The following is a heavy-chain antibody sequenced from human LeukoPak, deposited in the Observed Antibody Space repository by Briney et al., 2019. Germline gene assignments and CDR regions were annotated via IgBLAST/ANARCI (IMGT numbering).Heavy chain of an antibody. CDR1: GFTVSSNY. CDR3: ARDPRTVRI. CDR2: IYSGGRT. V-gene: IGHV3-53*01. Sequence: GGSLRLSCAASGFTVSSNYMSWVRQAPGKGLEWVSVIYSGGRTFYADSVKGRFTISRDNAKNLLYLQMDSLRVEDTAIYYCARDPRTVRIWGQGTLVTVSS. D-gene: IGHD1-1*01. J-gene: IGHJ4*02.